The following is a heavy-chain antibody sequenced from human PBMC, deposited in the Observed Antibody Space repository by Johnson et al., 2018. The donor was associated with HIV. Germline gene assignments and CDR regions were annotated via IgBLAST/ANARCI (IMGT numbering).Heavy chain of an antibody. Sequence: QMLLVESGGGVVQPGKSLRLSCAASGFTFSSYPMHWVRQAPGKGLEWVAVISYDGRSKFYADSVKGRFTISRDNSKNTLYLQMNSLRAEDTAVYYCARGDSSGWYRYAFDIWGQGTMVTVSS. CDR3: ARGDSSGWYRYAFDI. CDR2: ISYDGRSK. J-gene: IGHJ3*02. CDR1: GFTFSSYP. D-gene: IGHD6-19*01. V-gene: IGHV3-30*04.